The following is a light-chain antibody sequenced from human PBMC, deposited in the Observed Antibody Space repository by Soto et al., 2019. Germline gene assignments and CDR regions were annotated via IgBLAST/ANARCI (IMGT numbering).Light chain of an antibody. CDR3: QQGYNTPHT. Sequence: DIQMTQSPSSLSASVGDRVTITCPASQSITTYLNWYQQKPGKAPKLLIYAASSLQSGVPSRFSGSGSGTDFTLTIGSLQPEDFATYYCQQGYNTPHTFGQGTNLEIK. V-gene: IGKV1-39*01. CDR2: AAS. CDR1: QSITTY. J-gene: IGKJ2*01.